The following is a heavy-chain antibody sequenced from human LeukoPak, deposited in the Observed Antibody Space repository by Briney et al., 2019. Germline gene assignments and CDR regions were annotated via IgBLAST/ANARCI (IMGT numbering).Heavy chain of an antibody. D-gene: IGHD4-17*01. Sequence: GGSLRLSSAASGFTFSSYGMSWVRQAPGKGLEWVSAISGSGGSTYYADSVKGRFTISRDNSKNTLYLQMNSLRAEDTAVYYCAKRSVTTLKRRGAWYYFDYWGQGTLVTVSS. CDR2: ISGSGGST. CDR1: GFTFSSYG. V-gene: IGHV3-23*01. CDR3: AKRSVTTLKRRGAWYYFDY. J-gene: IGHJ4*02.